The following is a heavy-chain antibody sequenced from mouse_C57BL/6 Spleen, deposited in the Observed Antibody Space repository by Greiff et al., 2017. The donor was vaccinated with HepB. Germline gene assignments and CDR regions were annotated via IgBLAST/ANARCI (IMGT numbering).Heavy chain of an antibody. CDR3: ARDYYGSSWYFDV. CDR1: GYSITSGYY. J-gene: IGHJ1*03. D-gene: IGHD1-1*01. V-gene: IGHV3-6*01. Sequence: EVKLQESGPGLVKPSQSLSLTCSVTGYSITSGYYWNWIRQFPGNKLAWMGYISYDGSNNYNPSLKNRISITRDTSKNQFFLKLNSVTTEDTATYYCARDYYGSSWYFDVWGTGTTVTVSS. CDR2: ISYDGSN.